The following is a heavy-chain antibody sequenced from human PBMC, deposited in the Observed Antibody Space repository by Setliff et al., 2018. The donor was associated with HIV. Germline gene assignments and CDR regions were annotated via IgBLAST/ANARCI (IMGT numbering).Heavy chain of an antibody. D-gene: IGHD1-1*01. V-gene: IGHV1-18*01. Sequence: ASVKVSCKAFGYIFTNYGISWVRQAPGQGLEWMGWITGYNGNTNYAEKFQGRVTMTIDTSTSTAYLELRSLRSDDTAVYYCARVGPESLPYTWDDEADTFDIWGQGTMVTVSS. CDR2: ITGYNGNT. CDR1: GYIFTNYG. CDR3: ARVGPESLPYTWDDEADTFDI. J-gene: IGHJ3*02.